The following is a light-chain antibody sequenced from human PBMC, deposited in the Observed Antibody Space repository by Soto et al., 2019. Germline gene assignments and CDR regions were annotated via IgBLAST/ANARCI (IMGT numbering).Light chain of an antibody. CDR1: LRISGW. CDR3: QQYNSYPWT. Sequence: DIQLTPSPFTLSASIGDTVTITFRASLRISGWLVCYQQSPGKAPKLLIFNAFTLQRGVPSRFRGGGSGTEFTRTISSLHPDDSAIYYCQQYNSYPWTFGLGTKVDIK. CDR2: NAF. V-gene: IGKV1-5*01. J-gene: IGKJ1*01.